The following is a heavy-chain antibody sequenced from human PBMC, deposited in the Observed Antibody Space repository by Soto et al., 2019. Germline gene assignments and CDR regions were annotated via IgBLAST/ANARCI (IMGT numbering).Heavy chain of an antibody. CDR1: GGSISSGIYY. V-gene: IGHV4-30-4*01. Sequence: SETLSLTCTVSGGSISSGIYYWSWIRQPPGKGLEWVGYIYYSGRTYYNPSLESRLTISVDTSKNQFSLRLSSVTAADTAVYYCARLKDDAFDIWGQGTMVTVSS. CDR2: IYYSGRT. J-gene: IGHJ3*02. CDR3: ARLKDDAFDI.